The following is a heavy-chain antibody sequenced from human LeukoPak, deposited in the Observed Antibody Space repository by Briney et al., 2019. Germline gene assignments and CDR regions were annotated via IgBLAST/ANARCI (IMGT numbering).Heavy chain of an antibody. J-gene: IGHJ4*02. Sequence: QPGRSLRLSCAASGFTFSNYAMHWVRQAPGKGLEWVAIVSSDGSNKYYADSVKGRFTISRDNSKNTLYLQMNSLRAEDTAVYYCARAYCGGDCYSVYFDYWGQGTLVTVSS. V-gene: IGHV3-30-3*01. D-gene: IGHD2-21*02. CDR2: VSSDGSNK. CDR1: GFTFSNYA. CDR3: ARAYCGGDCYSVYFDY.